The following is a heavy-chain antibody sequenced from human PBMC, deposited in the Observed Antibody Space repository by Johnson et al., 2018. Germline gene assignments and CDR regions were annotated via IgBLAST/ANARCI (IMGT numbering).Heavy chain of an antibody. D-gene: IGHD1/OR15-1a*01. CDR1: GFTFSSYG. J-gene: IGHJ6*02. V-gene: IGHV3-33*01. Sequence: QVQLQESGGGVVQPGRSLRLSCAASGFTFSSYGMHWVRQAPGKGLEWVAVIWYDGSNKYYADSVKGRFTISRDNSKNTLYLQMNSLRAEDTAVYYCAGVLQGVLGREQRYGMDVWGQGTTVTVSS. CDR3: AGVLQGVLGREQRYGMDV. CDR2: IWYDGSNK.